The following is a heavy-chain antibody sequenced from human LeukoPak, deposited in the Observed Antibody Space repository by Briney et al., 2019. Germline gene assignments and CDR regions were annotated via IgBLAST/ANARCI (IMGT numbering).Heavy chain of an antibody. D-gene: IGHD1-26*01. CDR3: ARGRFVYGSYRSRDAFDI. CDR1: GGSISSSDYY. V-gene: IGHV4-39*01. CDR2: IYYSGST. Sequence: PSETLSLTCTVSGGSISSSDYYWGWIRQPPEKGLEWIGSIYYSGSTYYNPSLKSRVTISVDTSKNQFSLKLSSVTAADTAVYYCARGRFVYGSYRSRDAFDIWGQGTMVTVSS. J-gene: IGHJ3*02.